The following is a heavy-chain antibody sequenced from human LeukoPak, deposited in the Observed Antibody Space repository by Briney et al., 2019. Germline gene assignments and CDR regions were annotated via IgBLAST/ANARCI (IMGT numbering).Heavy chain of an antibody. CDR2: IYHSGST. D-gene: IGHD5-18*01. V-gene: IGHV4-30-2*01. CDR1: GGSISSGGYS. Sequence: SQTLSLTCAVSGGSISSGGYSWSWIRQPPGKGLEWIGYIYHSGSTYYNPSLKSRVTISVDRSKNQFSLKLSSVTAADTAVYYCARDRGYSYGFDYWGQGTLVTVSS. CDR3: ARDRGYSYGFDY. J-gene: IGHJ4*02.